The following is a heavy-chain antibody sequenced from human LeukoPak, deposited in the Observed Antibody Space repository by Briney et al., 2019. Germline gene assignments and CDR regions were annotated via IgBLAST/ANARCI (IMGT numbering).Heavy chain of an antibody. CDR1: GFTFSSYA. D-gene: IGHD2-15*01. CDR3: AKAGCSGGSCYFDP. Sequence: GGSLRLSCAASGFTFSSYAMNWVRQPPGKGLVWVSSISGSGNTYYADSVRGRLTISRDNSKNTLYLQMNSLRVDDTAIYYCAKAGCSGGSCYFDPWGQGTLVTVSP. CDR2: ISGSGNT. V-gene: IGHV3-23*01. J-gene: IGHJ5*02.